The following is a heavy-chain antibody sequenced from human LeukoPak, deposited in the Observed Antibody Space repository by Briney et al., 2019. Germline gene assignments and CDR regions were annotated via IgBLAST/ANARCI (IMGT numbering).Heavy chain of an antibody. J-gene: IGHJ4*02. CDR2: ISSSSNYI. Sequence: GGSLRLSCAASGFTFSSYSMNWVPHAPGKGLECFSSISSSSNYIYYAYSVKGRVTISRDNAKNSLYLQMNSLRAEDTTMYYCATGDRYCSSTSCPLDYWGQGTLVTVSS. CDR1: GFTFSSYS. D-gene: IGHD2-2*01. CDR3: ATGDRYCSSTSCPLDY. V-gene: IGHV3-21*01.